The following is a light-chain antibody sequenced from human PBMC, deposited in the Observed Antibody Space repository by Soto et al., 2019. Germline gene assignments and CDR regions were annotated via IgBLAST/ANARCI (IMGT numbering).Light chain of an antibody. CDR2: VNT. CDR1: SSNIGAGFD. V-gene: IGLV1-40*01. J-gene: IGLJ2*01. Sequence: QSVLTQPPSVSGAAGQRVTISCTGSSSNIGAGFDVHWYQQLPGAAPTLLIYVNTNRPSGVPDRFFGSRSGTSASLAITGLQAEDEADYYCQSYDSVSGSVFGGGTQLTVL. CDR3: QSYDSVSGSV.